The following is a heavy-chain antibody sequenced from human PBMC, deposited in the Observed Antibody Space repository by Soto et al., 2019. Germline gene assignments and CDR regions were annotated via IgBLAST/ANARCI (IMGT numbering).Heavy chain of an antibody. J-gene: IGHJ6*02. CDR1: GYTFTSYA. D-gene: IGHD3-10*01. Sequence: XSVKVSCKASGYTFTSYAMHWVRQAPGQRLEWMGWINAGNGNTKYSQKFQGRVTITRDTSASTAYMELSSLRSEDMAVYYCARDSYGSASYGMDVWGQGTTVTVSS. V-gene: IGHV1-3*01. CDR2: INAGNGNT. CDR3: ARDSYGSASYGMDV.